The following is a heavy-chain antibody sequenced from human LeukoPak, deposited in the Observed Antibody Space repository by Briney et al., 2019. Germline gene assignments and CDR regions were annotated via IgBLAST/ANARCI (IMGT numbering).Heavy chain of an antibody. D-gene: IGHD6-13*01. CDR3: ARDLGNGEYSSSWYWDY. J-gene: IGHJ4*02. CDR1: GGSISSYY. Sequence: SETLSLTCTVSGGSISSYYWSWIRQPAGKGLEWIGRIYTSGSTKYNPSLKSRVTISVDTSKNQFSLKLSSVTAADTAVYYCARDLGNGEYSSSWYWDYWGQGTLVTVSS. V-gene: IGHV4-4*07. CDR2: IYTSGST.